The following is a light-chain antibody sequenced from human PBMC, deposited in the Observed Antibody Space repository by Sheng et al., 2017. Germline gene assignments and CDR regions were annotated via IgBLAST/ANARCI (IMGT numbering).Light chain of an antibody. CDR3: QQYGTSPMYT. Sequence: EFVLTQSPGTLSLSPGERATLSCRASQSVSSSYLAWYQQKPGQAPRLLISRASSRATGIPDRFSGSGSGTDFTLTISRLEPEDFAVYYCQQYGTSPMYTFGQGTKLEIK. CDR2: RAS. V-gene: IGKV3-20*01. J-gene: IGKJ2*01. CDR1: QSVSSSY.